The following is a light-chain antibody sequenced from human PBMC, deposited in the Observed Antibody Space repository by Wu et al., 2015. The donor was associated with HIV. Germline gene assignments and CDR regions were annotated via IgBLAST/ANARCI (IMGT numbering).Light chain of an antibody. CDR3: QQYHSYPYT. Sequence: DIQMTQSPSTLSAFVGDRVTITCRASQSIGSWLAWYQQKPGKAPKLLIYKASSLESGVPSRFSGSESGTQFTLTISSLQPDDFATYYCQQYHSYPYTFGQGTKLEIK. V-gene: IGKV1-5*03. CDR1: QSIGSW. CDR2: KAS. J-gene: IGKJ2*01.